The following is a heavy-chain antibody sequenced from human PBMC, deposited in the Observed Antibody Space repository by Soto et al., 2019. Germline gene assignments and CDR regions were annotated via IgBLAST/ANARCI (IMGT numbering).Heavy chain of an antibody. CDR2: MKPDGSEK. CDR3: ARAGERYDNYYVRHDY. V-gene: IGHV3-7*03. J-gene: IGHJ4*02. CDR1: GFTFSNYW. D-gene: IGHD3-10*02. Sequence: GGSLRLSCAASGFTFSNYWMSWVRQAPGKGLEWVANMKPDGSEKYYVDSVRGRFTISRDNAQNSVDLQMNSLRAEDTAIYYCARAGERYDNYYVRHDYWGQGTLVTVSS.